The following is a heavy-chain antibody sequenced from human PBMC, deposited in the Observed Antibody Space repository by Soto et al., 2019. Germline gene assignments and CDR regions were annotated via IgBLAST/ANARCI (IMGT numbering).Heavy chain of an antibody. D-gene: IGHD2-8*02. CDR1: GGSISSSSYY. CDR3: AGTGGSYYYGMDV. V-gene: IGHV4-39*01. J-gene: IGHJ6*02. Sequence: SETLSLTCTVSGGSISSSSYYWGWIRQPPGKGLEWIGSIYYSGSTYYNPSLKSRVTISVDTSKNQFSLKLSSVTAADTAVYYCAGTGGSYYYGMDVWGQGTTVTVS. CDR2: IYYSGST.